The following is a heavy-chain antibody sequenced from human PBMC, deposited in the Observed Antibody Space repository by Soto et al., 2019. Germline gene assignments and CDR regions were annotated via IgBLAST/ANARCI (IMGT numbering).Heavy chain of an antibody. CDR1: GGSISSYY. CDR2: IYYSGST. J-gene: IGHJ6*02. CDR3: ARPKQLWDYYGMDV. Sequence: QVQLQESGPGLVKPSETLSLTCTVSGGSISSYYWSWIRQPQGKGLEWIGYIYYSGSTNYNPSLKSRVTISVDTSKNQFSLKLSSVTAADTAVYYCARPKQLWDYYGMDVWGQGTTVTVSS. D-gene: IGHD5-18*01. V-gene: IGHV4-59*01.